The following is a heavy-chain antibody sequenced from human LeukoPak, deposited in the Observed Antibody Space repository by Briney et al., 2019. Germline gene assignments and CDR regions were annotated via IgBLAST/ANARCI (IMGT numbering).Heavy chain of an antibody. CDR1: GGSVSSGGYY. CDR3: ARPLNTVRDTFDV. J-gene: IGHJ3*01. CDR2: ICYTGST. V-gene: IGHV4-31*03. D-gene: IGHD4-11*01. Sequence: SETLSLTCTVSGGSVSSGGYYWVWIRQRPGKGLEWIGYICYTGSTSYNPSLKSRLTIAVDTSKNQFSLKLSSVTAADTAVYYCARPLNTVRDTFDVWGQGTMVTVSS.